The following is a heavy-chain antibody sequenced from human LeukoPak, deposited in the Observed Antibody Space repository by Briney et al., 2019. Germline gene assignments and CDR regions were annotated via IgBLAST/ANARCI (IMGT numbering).Heavy chain of an antibody. D-gene: IGHD3-9*01. V-gene: IGHV1-46*01. J-gene: IGHJ6*02. CDR1: GNTFSSYY. Sequence: ASLKVSCKASGNTFSSYYIHWVRQAPGQGLEWMGIIDPSGGGTSSAQKFQGRVTLTRDTSTDTIYMELTSLRSEDTAVYYCASSYGPHYDVLTGYSLPNYYFAMDVWGQGTTVTVSS. CDR3: ASSYGPHYDVLTGYSLPNYYFAMDV. CDR2: IDPSGGGT.